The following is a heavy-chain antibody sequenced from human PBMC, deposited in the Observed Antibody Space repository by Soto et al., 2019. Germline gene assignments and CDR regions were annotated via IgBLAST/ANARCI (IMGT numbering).Heavy chain of an antibody. D-gene: IGHD1-26*01. CDR3: AKDKRQWELPTGSL. V-gene: IGHV3-23*01. Sequence: PGGSLRLSCAASGFTFSSYAMSWVRQAPGKGLEWVPAISGSGGSTYYADSVKGRFTISRDNSKNTLYLQMNSLRAEDTAVYYCAKDKRQWELPTGSLWGQGTLVTVSS. CDR2: ISGSGGST. CDR1: GFTFSSYA. J-gene: IGHJ4*02.